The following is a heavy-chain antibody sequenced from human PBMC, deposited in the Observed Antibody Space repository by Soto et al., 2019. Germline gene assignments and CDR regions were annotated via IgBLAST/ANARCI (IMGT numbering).Heavy chain of an antibody. J-gene: IGHJ4*02. CDR3: TTPLAYCGGDCYWYPY. V-gene: IGHV3-15*07. D-gene: IGHD2-21*02. CDR2: IKSKNDGGTT. CDR1: GFTFSNAW. Sequence: PGGSLRLSCAASGFTFSNAWMNWVRQAPGKGLEWVGRIKSKNDGGTTDYAAPVKGRFTISRDDSKNTLYLQMNSLKTEDTAVYYCTTPLAYCGGDCYWYPYWGQGTLVTVSS.